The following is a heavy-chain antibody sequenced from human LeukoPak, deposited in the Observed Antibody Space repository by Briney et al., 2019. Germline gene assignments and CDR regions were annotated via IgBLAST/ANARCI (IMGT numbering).Heavy chain of an antibody. Sequence: SETLSLTCTVSGGSISSYYWRWIRQPPGKGLEWIGYIYYSGSTNYNPSLKSRVTISVDTSKNQFSLKLSSVTAADTAVDYCARDDSSGHYFDYWGQGTLVTVSS. CDR2: IYYSGST. CDR1: GGSISSYY. D-gene: IGHD3-22*01. V-gene: IGHV4-59*01. J-gene: IGHJ4*02. CDR3: ARDDSSGHYFDY.